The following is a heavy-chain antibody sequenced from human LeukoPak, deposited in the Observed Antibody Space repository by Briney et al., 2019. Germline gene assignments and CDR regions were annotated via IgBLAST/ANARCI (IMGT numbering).Heavy chain of an antibody. CDR3: ARMGAYDYVWGSWYFDS. D-gene: IGHD3-16*01. V-gene: IGHV1-46*01. J-gene: IGHJ4*02. CDR1: GYTFTSYY. Sequence: ASVKVSCKASGYTFTSYYMHWVRQAPGQGLEWMGMINPSGGSTSYAQKFQGRVTMTRDTSTSTVFMELSSLRSEDTAVYYCARMGAYDYVWGSWYFDSWGQGTLVTVSS. CDR2: INPSGGST.